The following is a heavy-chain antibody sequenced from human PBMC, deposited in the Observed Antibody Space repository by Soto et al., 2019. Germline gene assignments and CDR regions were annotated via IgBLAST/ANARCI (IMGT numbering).Heavy chain of an antibody. Sequence: ASVKVSCKASGYTFTSYYMHWVRQAPGKGLEWMGGFDPEDGETIYAQKFQGRVTMTEDTSTDTAYMELSSLRSEDTAVYYCATVTRYYFDYWGQGTLVTVSS. CDR3: ATVTRYYFDY. V-gene: IGHV1-24*01. CDR1: GYTFTSYY. J-gene: IGHJ4*02. CDR2: FDPEDGET. D-gene: IGHD1-20*01.